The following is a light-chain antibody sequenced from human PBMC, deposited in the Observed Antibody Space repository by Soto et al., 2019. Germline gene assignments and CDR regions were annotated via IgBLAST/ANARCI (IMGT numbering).Light chain of an antibody. V-gene: IGLV2-8*01. CDR1: SSDVGGYNY. CDR2: EVS. J-gene: IGLJ1*01. CDR3: SSYAVSNNLYV. Sequence: QSALTQPPSASGSPGQSVTISCTGTSSDVGGYNYVSWYQQHPGKAPKLMIYEVSKRPSGVPDRFSGSKSGNTASLTVSGLQAEDEAHYYCSSYAVSNNLYVFGTGTKLTVL.